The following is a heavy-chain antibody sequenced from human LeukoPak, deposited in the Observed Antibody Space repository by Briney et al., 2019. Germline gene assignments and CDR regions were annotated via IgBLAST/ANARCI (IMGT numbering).Heavy chain of an antibody. CDR1: GFTFSSYS. Sequence: GGSLRPSCAASGFTFSSYSMNWVRQAPGKGLEWVSSISSSSSYIYYADSVKGRFTISRDNAKNSLYLQMNSLRAEDTAVYYCARGTGYNPYYFDYWGQGTLVTVSS. CDR2: ISSSSSYI. CDR3: ARGTGYNPYYFDY. V-gene: IGHV3-21*01. J-gene: IGHJ4*02. D-gene: IGHD5-24*01.